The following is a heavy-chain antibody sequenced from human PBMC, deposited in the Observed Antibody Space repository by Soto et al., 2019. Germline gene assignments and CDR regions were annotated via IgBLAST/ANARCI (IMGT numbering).Heavy chain of an antibody. D-gene: IGHD2-15*01. CDR3: AKGLPTGGSWYGLDV. CDR2: TTYDGSDK. Sequence: QVQLVESGGGVVQVGRSLRLSCAASGFIFSNYAMHWVHQAPGKGLEWVAVTTYDGSDKYYADSVKGRFTVSRDNSKSTLYLQMNSLRAEDTAVYYCAKGLPTGGSWYGLDVWGQGTTVTVSS. V-gene: IGHV3-30*18. J-gene: IGHJ6*02. CDR1: GFIFSNYA.